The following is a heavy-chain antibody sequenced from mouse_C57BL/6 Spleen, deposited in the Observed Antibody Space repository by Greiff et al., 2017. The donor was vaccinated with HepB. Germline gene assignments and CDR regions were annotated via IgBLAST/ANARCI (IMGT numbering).Heavy chain of an antibody. CDR1: GFTFTDYY. V-gene: IGHV7-3*01. CDR2: IRNKANGYTT. CDR3: ARYSINLYFDV. Sequence: DVMLVESGGGLVQPGGSLSLSCAASGFTFTDYYMSWVRQPPGQALEWLGFIRNKANGYTTEYSVSVKGRFTISRDNSESILYLQMNALRAEDSATYYCARYSINLYFDVWGTGTTVTVSS. J-gene: IGHJ1*03.